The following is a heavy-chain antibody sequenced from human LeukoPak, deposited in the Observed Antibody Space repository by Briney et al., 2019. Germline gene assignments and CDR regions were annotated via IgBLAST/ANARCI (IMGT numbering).Heavy chain of an antibody. CDR1: GFTFSSYG. CDR2: ISGSGGST. D-gene: IGHD6-13*01. Sequence: GGTLRLSCAASGFTFSSYGMSWVRQAPGKGLEWVSAISGSGGSTYYADSVKGRFTISRDNSKNTLYLQMNSLRAEDTAVYYCAKGDAAAGFDYWGQGTLVTVSS. CDR3: AKGDAAAGFDY. J-gene: IGHJ4*02. V-gene: IGHV3-23*01.